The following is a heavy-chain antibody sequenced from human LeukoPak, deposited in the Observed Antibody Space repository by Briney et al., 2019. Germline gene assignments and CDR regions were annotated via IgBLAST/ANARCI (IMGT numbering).Heavy chain of an antibody. Sequence: GKSLRLSCAASGFTFRSYGMHWVRQAPGKGLEWVAVIWYDGSNKYYADSVKGRFTISRDNSKNTLYLQMNSLRAEDTAVYYCARYYGSGRGYYGLDVWGQGTTVTVFS. CDR3: ARYYGSGRGYYGLDV. J-gene: IGHJ6*02. V-gene: IGHV3-33*01. D-gene: IGHD3-10*01. CDR1: GFTFRSYG. CDR2: IWYDGSNK.